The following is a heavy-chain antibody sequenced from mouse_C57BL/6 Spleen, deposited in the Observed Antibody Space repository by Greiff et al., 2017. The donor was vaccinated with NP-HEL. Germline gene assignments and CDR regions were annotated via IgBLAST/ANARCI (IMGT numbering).Heavy chain of an antibody. V-gene: IGHV1-52*01. Sequence: QVQLQQPGAELVRPGSSVKLSCKASGYTFTSYWMHWVKQRPIQGLEWIGNIDPSDSETHYNQKFKDKATLTVDNSSSTAYMQLSSLTSEDSAVYYCARGGYGYDNSNYFDYWGQGTTLTVSS. CDR2: IDPSDSET. CDR1: GYTFTSYW. CDR3: ARGGYGYDNSNYFDY. J-gene: IGHJ2*01. D-gene: IGHD2-2*01.